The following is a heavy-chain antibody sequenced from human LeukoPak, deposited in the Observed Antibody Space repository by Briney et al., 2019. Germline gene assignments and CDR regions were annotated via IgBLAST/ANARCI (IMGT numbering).Heavy chain of an antibody. V-gene: IGHV4-59*01. J-gene: IGHJ3*02. D-gene: IGHD5-18*01. CDR3: ARDRSGYSYSQCFNM. CDR1: GGSISSYY. CDR2: IYYSGST. Sequence: SETLSLTCTVSGGSISSYYWSWIRQPPGKGLEWIGYIYYSGSTNYNPSLKSRVTISVDTSKNQFSLKLSSVTAADTAVYYCARDRSGYSYSQCFNMWGQGTMVTVSP.